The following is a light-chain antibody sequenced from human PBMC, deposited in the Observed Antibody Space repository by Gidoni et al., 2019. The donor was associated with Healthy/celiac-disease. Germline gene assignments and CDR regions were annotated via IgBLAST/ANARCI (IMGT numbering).Light chain of an antibody. V-gene: IGLV2-14*01. J-gene: IGLJ2*01. Sequence: TAPCTGTSRDVGGYNYVSWYQQHPGKAPKLMIYEVSNRPSGVPDRFSGSKSGNTASLTISGLQAEDEADYYCSSYTSSSTPVVFGGGTKLTVL. CDR2: EVS. CDR3: SSYTSSSTPVV. CDR1: SRDVGGYNY.